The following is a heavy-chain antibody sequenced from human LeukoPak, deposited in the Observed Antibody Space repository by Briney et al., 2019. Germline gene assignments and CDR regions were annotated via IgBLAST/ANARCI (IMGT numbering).Heavy chain of an antibody. Sequence: SETLSLTYTVSGDSVSGYYWSWIRQPPGKGLEWIGYIYYSGSTNYNPSLKSRVTISVDTSKNQFSLKLSSVTAADTAVYYCASGDYGDGRGYWGQGTLVTVSS. CDR3: ASGDYGDGRGY. CDR2: IYYSGST. CDR1: GDSVSGYY. V-gene: IGHV4-59*08. J-gene: IGHJ4*02. D-gene: IGHD4-17*01.